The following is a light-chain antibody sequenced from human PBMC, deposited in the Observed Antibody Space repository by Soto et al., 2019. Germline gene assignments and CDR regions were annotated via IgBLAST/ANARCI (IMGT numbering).Light chain of an antibody. Sequence: QSVLTQPHSASGTPGQRVTISCSGSSFNIGTSSVHWFQQLPGTAPKLLISTTNQRPSGVPERFSGSKSGTSASLAISGLQSEDEADYYCAAWDDSLNGHVFGTGTQLTVL. CDR1: SFNIGTSS. J-gene: IGLJ1*01. CDR2: TTN. V-gene: IGLV1-44*01. CDR3: AAWDDSLNGHV.